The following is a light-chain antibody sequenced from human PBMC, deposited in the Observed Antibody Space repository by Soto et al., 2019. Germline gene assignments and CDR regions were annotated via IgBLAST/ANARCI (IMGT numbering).Light chain of an antibody. CDR2: EVN. V-gene: IGLV2-14*01. CDR3: SSFTTSSTLVV. CDR1: SSDVGEENY. Sequence: QSALTQPPSASGSPGQSVTITCSGTSSDVGEENYVSWYQHHPGKAPKLMIYEVNNRPSGVSSRFSGSKSGNTASLTISGLQTEDEADYYCSSFTTSSTLVVFGGGTKLTVL. J-gene: IGLJ2*01.